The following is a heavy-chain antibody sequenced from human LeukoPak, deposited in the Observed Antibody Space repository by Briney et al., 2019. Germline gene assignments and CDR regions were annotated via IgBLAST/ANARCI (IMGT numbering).Heavy chain of an antibody. J-gene: IGHJ6*02. CDR2: IHYSGTT. CDR1: GGSISSSNW. V-gene: IGHV4-59*08. Sequence: SGTLSLTCAVSGGSISSSNWWSWIRQPPGKGLEWIGYIHYSGTTNYNPSLKSRVTMSVDTSNNHLSLRLTSVTAADTALYYCARHSYNYYGLDVWGQGTTITVSS. CDR3: ARHSYNYYGLDV.